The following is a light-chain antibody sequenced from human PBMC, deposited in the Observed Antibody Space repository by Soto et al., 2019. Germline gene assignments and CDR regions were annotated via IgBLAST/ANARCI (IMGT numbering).Light chain of an antibody. J-gene: IGLJ2*01. CDR3: ASYAGRSTFVV. V-gene: IGLV2-23*03. Sequence: QSVLTQPASVSGSPGQSITLSCTGTSSDVGSYNLVSWYQHHPGEAPKLIIYAGSKRPSGVSNHFSGSKSGNTASLTISGLQAEDEAGYYCASYAGRSTFVVFGGGTKLTVL. CDR1: SSDVGSYNL. CDR2: AGS.